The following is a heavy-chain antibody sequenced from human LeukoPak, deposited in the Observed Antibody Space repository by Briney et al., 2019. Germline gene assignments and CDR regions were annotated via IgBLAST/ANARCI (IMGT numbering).Heavy chain of an antibody. CDR2: MNPNSGNT. CDR3: ARTGYLDYYMDV. V-gene: IGHV1-8*03. J-gene: IGHJ6*03. D-gene: IGHD2-15*01. CDR1: GYTFTSYD. Sequence: ASVKVSCKASGYTFTSYDINWVRQATGQGLEWMGWMNPNSGNTGYAQKFQGRVTITRNTSISTAYMELSSLRSEDTAVYYCARTGYLDYYMDVWGKGTTVTVSS.